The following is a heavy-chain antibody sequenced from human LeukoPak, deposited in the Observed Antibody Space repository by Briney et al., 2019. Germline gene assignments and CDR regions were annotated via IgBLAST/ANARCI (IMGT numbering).Heavy chain of an antibody. D-gene: IGHD6-19*01. Sequence: GESLRLSCAASGFTFSIYAMHWVRQAPGKGLEWVSSIRGGAGATNYADSVKGRFTISRDNSKNTLYLEMNSLTADDTAIYYCAKERSGGWPFDYWGQGTLVTVSS. V-gene: IGHV3-23*01. J-gene: IGHJ4*02. CDR3: AKERSGGWPFDY. CDR2: IRGGAGAT. CDR1: GFTFSIYA.